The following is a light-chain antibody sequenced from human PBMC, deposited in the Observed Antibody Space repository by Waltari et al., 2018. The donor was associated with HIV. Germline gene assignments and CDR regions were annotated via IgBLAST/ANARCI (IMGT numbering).Light chain of an antibody. CDR1: NSDIGSYAL. CDR3: SSYAGSNIVL. Sequence: QSALTQPASVSGSRGQSITISCTGTNSDIGSYALVSWYQQHPGDAPKLIIYEVSYRPSGVSDRFSGSKSINAASLTISGLQADDEADYYCSSYAGSNIVLFGGGTKLTVL. J-gene: IGLJ2*01. CDR2: EVS. V-gene: IGLV2-14*01.